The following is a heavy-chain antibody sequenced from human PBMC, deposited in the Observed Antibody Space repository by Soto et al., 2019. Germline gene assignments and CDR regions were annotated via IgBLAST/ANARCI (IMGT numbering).Heavy chain of an antibody. CDR3: ARDVPATAAFLWDY. CDR2: ISAYNGNT. V-gene: IGHV1-18*01. Sequence: QVQLVQSGAEVKKPGASVKVSCKASGYTFSNYGTSWVRKAPGQGLEWMGWISAYNGNTHYAQKFQGRVTMTTDTSPGTAYMELRSLRSDDTAVYYCARDVPATAAFLWDYWGQGTQVTVSS. CDR1: GYTFSNYG. J-gene: IGHJ4*02. D-gene: IGHD3-3*02.